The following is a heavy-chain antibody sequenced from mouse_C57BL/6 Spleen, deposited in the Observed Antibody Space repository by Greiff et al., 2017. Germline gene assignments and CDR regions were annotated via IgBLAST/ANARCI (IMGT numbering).Heavy chain of an antibody. CDR2: IWRGGST. CDR3: AKNLYYGSSSFAY. V-gene: IGHV2-5*01. D-gene: IGHD1-1*01. CDR1: GFSLTSYG. J-gene: IGHJ3*01. Sequence: VQLQESGPGLVQPSQSLSITCTVSGFSLTSYGVHWVRQSPGKGLEWLGVIWRGGSTDYNAAFMSRLSITKDNSKSQVFFKMNSLQADDTAIYYCAKNLYYGSSSFAYWGQGTLVTVSA.